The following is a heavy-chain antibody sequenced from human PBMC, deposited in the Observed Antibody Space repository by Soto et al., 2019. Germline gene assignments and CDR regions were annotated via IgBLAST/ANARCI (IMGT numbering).Heavy chain of an antibody. CDR2: IYYSGST. Sequence: SETLSLTCTVSGGYISSSSYYWSWIRQPPGKGLEWIGYIYYSGSTNYNPSLKSRVTISVDTSKNQFSLKLSSVTAADTAVYYCARDNGYSYGYTLDHWGQGTLVTVSS. J-gene: IGHJ4*02. CDR3: ARDNGYSYGYTLDH. CDR1: GGYISSSSYY. V-gene: IGHV4-61*01. D-gene: IGHD5-18*01.